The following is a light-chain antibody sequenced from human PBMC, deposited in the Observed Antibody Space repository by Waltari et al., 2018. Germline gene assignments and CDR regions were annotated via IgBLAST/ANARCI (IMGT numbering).Light chain of an antibody. CDR1: SSNTGSNY. CDR3: AAWGPGV. CDR2: RNN. J-gene: IGLJ1*01. V-gene: IGLV1-47*01. Sequence: QSVLTQPPSASGTPGQRVTISRSASSSNTGSNYVYWYQQLPGTAPKLLIYRNNQRPSGVPDRFSGSKSGTSASLAISGLRSEDEADYYCAAWGPGVFGTGTKVTVL.